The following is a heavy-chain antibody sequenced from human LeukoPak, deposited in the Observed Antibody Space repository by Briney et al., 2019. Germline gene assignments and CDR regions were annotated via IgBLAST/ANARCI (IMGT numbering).Heavy chain of an antibody. CDR3: ARDRYSGSYSDY. D-gene: IGHD1-26*01. V-gene: IGHV3-20*04. J-gene: IGHJ4*02. Sequence: GGSLRLSCAASGFTFYDYGMSWVRHAPGKGLEWVSGINWNGGSTGYADSVKGRFTISRDNAKNSLYLQMNSLRAEDTAVYYCARDRYSGSYSDYWGQGTLVTVSS. CDR1: GFTFYDYG. CDR2: INWNGGST.